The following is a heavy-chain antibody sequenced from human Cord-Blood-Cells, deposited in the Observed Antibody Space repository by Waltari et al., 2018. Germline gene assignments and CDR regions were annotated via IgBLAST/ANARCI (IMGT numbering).Heavy chain of an antibody. Sequence: EVQLVESGGGLVQPGGSLRLSCAASGFTFSSYEMNWVRQAPGKGLEWVSYISSSDSTIYYADSVKGRFTISRDNAKNSLYLQMNSLRAEDTAVYYCAREGRVGATFDYWGQGTLVTVSS. CDR2: ISSSDSTI. CDR3: AREGRVGATFDY. CDR1: GFTFSSYE. D-gene: IGHD1-26*01. V-gene: IGHV3-48*03. J-gene: IGHJ4*02.